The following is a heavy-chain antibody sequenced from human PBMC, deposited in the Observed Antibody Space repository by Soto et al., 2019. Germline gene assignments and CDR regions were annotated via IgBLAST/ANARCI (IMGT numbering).Heavy chain of an antibody. V-gene: IGHV6-1*01. CDR1: GDSVSSNSAA. J-gene: IGHJ3*02. CDR2: TNYRSQWYN. CDR3: ARGTYYYDSSGHYFGGFHI. D-gene: IGHD3-22*01. Sequence: PSQTLSLTCAISGDSVSSNSAAWNWIRQSPSRGLEWLGRTNYRSQWYNHYAVSVKSRITINADTSKNQFSLQLNSVTPEDTAIYYCARGTYYYDSSGHYFGGFHIWGQGTMVTVSS.